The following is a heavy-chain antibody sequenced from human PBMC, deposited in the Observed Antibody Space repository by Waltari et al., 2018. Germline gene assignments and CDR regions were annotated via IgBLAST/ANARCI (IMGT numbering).Heavy chain of an antibody. CDR3: ATSNLAPFDY. J-gene: IGHJ4*02. CDR2: IYHSGST. D-gene: IGHD4-4*01. CDR1: GGSISSGGYY. Sequence: QVQLQESGPGLVKPSQTLSLTCTVSGGSISSGGYYWSWIRQHPGKGLEWIGYIYHSGSTYYNPSPKSRVTISVDRSKNQFSLKLSSVTAADTAVYYCATSNLAPFDYWGQGTLVTVSS. V-gene: IGHV4-31*09.